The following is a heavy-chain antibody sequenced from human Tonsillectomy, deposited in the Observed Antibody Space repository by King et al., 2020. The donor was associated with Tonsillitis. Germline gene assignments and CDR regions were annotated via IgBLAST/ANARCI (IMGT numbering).Heavy chain of an antibody. J-gene: IGHJ4*02. CDR1: GGTFSSYA. CDR3: ARDGDCSSTSCYDY. V-gene: IGHV1-69*01. CDR2: IIPIFGTE. Sequence: VQLVESGAEVKKPGSSVKVSCKASGGTFSSYALSWVRQAPGQGLEWMGGIIPIFGTENYAQQFQGRVTITADESTSTAYMELSSLRSEDTAVYYCARDGDCSSTSCYDYWGQGTLVTVSS. D-gene: IGHD2-2*03.